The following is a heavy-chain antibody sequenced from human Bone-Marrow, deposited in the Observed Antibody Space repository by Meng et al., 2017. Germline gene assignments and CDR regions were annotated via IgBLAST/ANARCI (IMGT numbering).Heavy chain of an antibody. CDR3: AREASPEYYFDY. CDR1: GGSISSGGYY. V-gene: IGHV4-31*01. D-gene: IGHD1-14*01. Sequence: VQLQDSGPGLVKPSQTLSLTCTVSGGSISSGGYYWSWIRQHPGKGLEWIGYIYYSGSTYYNPSLKSLVTISVDTSKNQFSLKLSSVTAADTAVYYCAREASPEYYFDYWGQGTLVTVSS. CDR2: IYYSGST. J-gene: IGHJ4*02.